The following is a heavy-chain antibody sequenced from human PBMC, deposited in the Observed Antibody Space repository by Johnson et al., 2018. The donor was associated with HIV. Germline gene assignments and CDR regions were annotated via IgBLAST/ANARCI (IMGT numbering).Heavy chain of an antibody. J-gene: IGHJ3*02. D-gene: IGHD3-10*01. CDR1: GFTFSSYW. Sequence: VLLVESGGGLVQPGGSLRLSCAASGFTFSSYWMSWVRQAPGKGLEWVANIKQDGSEQYYVDSVKGRFPLSRDNAKNSLYLQMNSLRAEDTALYYCARQHYYGSGSYPGAFDIWGQGTMVTVSS. CDR3: ARQHYYGSGSYPGAFDI. CDR2: IKQDGSEQ. V-gene: IGHV3-7*05.